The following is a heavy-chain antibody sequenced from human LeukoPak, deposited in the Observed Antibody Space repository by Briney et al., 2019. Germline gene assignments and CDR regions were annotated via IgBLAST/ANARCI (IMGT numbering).Heavy chain of an antibody. D-gene: IGHD2/OR15-2a*01. V-gene: IGHV3-23*01. CDR1: GFTFTTYA. Sequence: HPGGSLRLSCAASGFTFTTYAMSWVRQAPGKGLEWVSLISGSGGSTYYADSVNSVITISRDNGKNTLSLQMNILRAEDTALYYCASNPPFYDGDFDYWGQGTLVTVSS. CDR3: ASNPPFYDGDFDY. J-gene: IGHJ4*02. CDR2: ISGSGGST.